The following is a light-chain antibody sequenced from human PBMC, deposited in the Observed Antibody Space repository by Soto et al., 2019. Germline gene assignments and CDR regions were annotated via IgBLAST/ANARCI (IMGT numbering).Light chain of an antibody. CDR3: QPYDTYSRT. CDR2: DAS. J-gene: IGKJ1*01. Sequence: DIQMTQSPSTLSASVGDRVTITCLASQSLSGTVAWYTKQPGKAPKLMIYDASSLERGVPSRFSGSGSGKEFTLTISSLQPDEGTTDYGQPYDTYSRTFGQGTKVDI. CDR1: QSLSGT. V-gene: IGKV1-5*01.